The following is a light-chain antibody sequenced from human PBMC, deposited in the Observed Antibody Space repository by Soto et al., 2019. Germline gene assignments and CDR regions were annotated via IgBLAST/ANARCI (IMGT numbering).Light chain of an antibody. CDR1: SSNIGSNT. CDR2: SNN. CDR3: AAGDDSLNGLV. Sequence: QSVLTHPPSASGTPGQRVTISCSGSSSNIGSNTVNWYQQLPGTAPKLLIYSNNQRPSGVPDRFSGSKSGTSASLAISGLQSEDEADYYCAAGDDSLNGLVFGGGTKLTVL. V-gene: IGLV1-44*01. J-gene: IGLJ2*01.